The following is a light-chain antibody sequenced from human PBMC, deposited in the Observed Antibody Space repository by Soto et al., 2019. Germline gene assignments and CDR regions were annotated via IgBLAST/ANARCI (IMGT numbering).Light chain of an antibody. CDR3: AATDDSLGGPV. CDR1: SSNIGRNY. CDR2: TNN. J-gene: IGLJ2*01. V-gene: IGLV1-47*02. Sequence: QSVLTQPPSASGTPGQRVTISCSGSSSNIGRNYVYWYQQLPGAAPKLLIFTNNQRPSGVPDRFSASKSGTSASLAISGLRSEDEGDYYCAATDDSLGGPVFGGGTKLTVL.